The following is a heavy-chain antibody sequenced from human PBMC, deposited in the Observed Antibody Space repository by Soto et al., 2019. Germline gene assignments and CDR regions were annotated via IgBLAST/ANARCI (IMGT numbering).Heavy chain of an antibody. V-gene: IGHV3-33*01. Sequence: QVQLVASGGGGVQPGTSLSPACAVSGFTVSTYGLHWVLHAPGKGLGWVGSIHHDESNTYYADTAKRRFTVSKDKSKNTLFLQMDSLRVGDTAVYFCARWIGSLSYDYWGQGTLLIVSS. CDR2: IHHDESNT. D-gene: IGHD1-26*01. CDR1: GFTVSTYG. J-gene: IGHJ4*02. CDR3: ARWIGSLSYDY.